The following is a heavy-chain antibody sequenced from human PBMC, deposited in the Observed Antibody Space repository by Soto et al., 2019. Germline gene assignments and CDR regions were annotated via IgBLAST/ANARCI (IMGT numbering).Heavy chain of an antibody. D-gene: IGHD2-15*01. CDR3: ARAQSFEGGFDF. CDR2: IYYRGNT. CDR1: GGSISSINW. Sequence: SETLSLTCAVSGGSISSINWWNWVRQPPGKGLEFIGYIYYRGNTKYNPSLKSRITISLDTSKNQFSLKLSSVTAADTAVYDCARAQSFEGGFDFWGQGTMVTVS. J-gene: IGHJ3*01. V-gene: IGHV4-4*02.